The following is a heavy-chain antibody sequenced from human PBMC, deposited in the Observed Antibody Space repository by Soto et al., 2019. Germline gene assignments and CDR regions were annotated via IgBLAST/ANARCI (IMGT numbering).Heavy chain of an antibody. Sequence: GASVKVSCKASGYTFTRYGISWVRQAPGQGLQWMGWISGYNGDANYAQRLQGRVSMTIDTSTTTAYMELRTLTSDDTAVYYCAKNGQPPYYYYGLDVWGQGTTVTVSS. V-gene: IGHV1-18*01. CDR1: GYTFTRYG. J-gene: IGHJ6*02. CDR3: AKNGQPPYYYYGLDV. D-gene: IGHD2-8*01. CDR2: ISGYNGDA.